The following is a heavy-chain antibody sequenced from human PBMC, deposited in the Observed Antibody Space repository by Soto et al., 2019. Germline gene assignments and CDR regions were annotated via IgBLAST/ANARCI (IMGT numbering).Heavy chain of an antibody. V-gene: IGHV1-18*04. J-gene: IGHJ6*02. Sequence: QVQLVQSGAEVKKPGASVKVSCKASGYTFTSYGIGWVRQAPGQGLEWMGWISAYNGNTNYAQKLQGRVTMTTDTSTSTAYMELRSLRSDDTAVYYCARGSIVGVGATGYYYYGMDVWGQGTTVTVSS. CDR1: GYTFTSYG. CDR3: ARGSIVGVGATGYYYYGMDV. CDR2: ISAYNGNT. D-gene: IGHD1-26*01.